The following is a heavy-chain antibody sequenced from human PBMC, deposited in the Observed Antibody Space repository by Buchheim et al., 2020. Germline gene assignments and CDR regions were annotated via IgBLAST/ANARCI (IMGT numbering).Heavy chain of an antibody. CDR2: MSGTRGYT. D-gene: IGHD2/OR15-2a*01. CDR1: GFTFTDYY. Sequence: QVQLVESGGGLVKPGGSLRLSCATSGFTFTDYYMSWIRQSPGQGLEWISYMSGTRGYTEYADSVKGRFTISRDNAKNSVYLQMNSLRADDTAVYYCAREALSDSTLFDIWGQGT. CDR3: AREALSDSTLFDI. J-gene: IGHJ3*02. V-gene: IGHV3-11*05.